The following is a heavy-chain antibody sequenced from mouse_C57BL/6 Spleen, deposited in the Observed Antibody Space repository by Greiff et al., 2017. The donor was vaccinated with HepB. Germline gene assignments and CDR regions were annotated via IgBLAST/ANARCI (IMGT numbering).Heavy chain of an antibody. CDR1: GYSFTGYY. CDR3: ARYGLLLYYAMDY. CDR2: INPSTGGT. Sequence: VQLQQSGPELVKPGASVKISCKASGYSFTGYYMNWVKQSPEKSLEWIGEINPSTGGTTYNQKFKAKATLTVDKSSSTAYMQLKSLTSEDSAVYYCARYGLLLYYAMDYWGQGTSVTVSS. J-gene: IGHJ4*01. D-gene: IGHD2-3*01. V-gene: IGHV1-42*01.